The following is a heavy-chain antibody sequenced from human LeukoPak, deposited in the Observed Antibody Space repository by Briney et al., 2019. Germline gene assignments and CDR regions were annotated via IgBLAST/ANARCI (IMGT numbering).Heavy chain of an antibody. CDR3: ARDSEWGLLRSDY. CDR1: GFTFSRYW. J-gene: IGHJ4*02. V-gene: IGHV3-7*05. CDR2: IKQDGTEK. D-gene: IGHD1-26*01. Sequence: GGSLRLSCAASGFTFSRYWMTWVRQAPGKGLEWVANIKQDGTEKYYVDSVKGRFTISRDNAKNSLYLQMNSLRAEDAAVYYCARDSEWGLLRSDYWGQGTLVTVSS.